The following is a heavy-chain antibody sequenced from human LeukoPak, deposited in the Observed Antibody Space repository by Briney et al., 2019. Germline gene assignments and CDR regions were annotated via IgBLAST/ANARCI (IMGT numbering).Heavy chain of an antibody. CDR3: EKEKAVVGVPAFDN. CDR1: GFPCSSYA. Sequence: GGSLRLSCAASGFPCSSYAISWVRRAPGKGLEWVSAISAGGNAYYAASVKGRFTVDTANSKNTLYLQMDSLTVEDTAKYYCEKEKAVVGVPAFDNWGQGTLVTVSS. CDR2: ISAGGNA. J-gene: IGHJ4*02. V-gene: IGHV3-23*01. D-gene: IGHD6-19*01.